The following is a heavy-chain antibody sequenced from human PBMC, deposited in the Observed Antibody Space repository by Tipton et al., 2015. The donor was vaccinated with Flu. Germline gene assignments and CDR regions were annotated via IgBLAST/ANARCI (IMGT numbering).Heavy chain of an antibody. CDR2: IYTTGST. CDR3: ARSPSYSGSGIYPYYFDD. V-gene: IGHV4-61*02. D-gene: IGHD3-10*01. Sequence: TLSLTCTVSGGFITSGSYYWSWIRQSAGKGLEWIGRIYTTGSTNYNPSPRSRVTISGDTSKNQFSLQLNSVTAEDTAVYYCARSPSYSGSGIYPYYFDDWGQGTLVTVSS. J-gene: IGHJ4*02. CDR1: GGFITSGSYY.